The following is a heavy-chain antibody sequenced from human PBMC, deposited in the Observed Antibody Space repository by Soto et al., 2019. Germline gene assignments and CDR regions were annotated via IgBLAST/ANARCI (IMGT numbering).Heavy chain of an antibody. J-gene: IGHJ4*02. CDR2: IRSKTNSYAT. V-gene: IGHV3-73*01. Sequence: GSLRLSCAASGFTFGGSAMHWVRQASGKGLEWVGHIRSKTNSYATAYAESVKGRFTISRDDSMNTAYLQMNSLKTEDTAVYFCTRQTDAVQWLVVPTDYNFDYWGQGTLVTVSS. CDR1: GFTFGGSA. CDR3: TRQTDAVQWLVVPTDYNFDY. D-gene: IGHD6-19*01.